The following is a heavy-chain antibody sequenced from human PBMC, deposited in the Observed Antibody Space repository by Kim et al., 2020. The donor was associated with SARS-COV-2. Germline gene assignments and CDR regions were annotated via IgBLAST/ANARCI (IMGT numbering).Heavy chain of an antibody. CDR3: ARRYYDILTGYYRKGWFDP. CDR2: IYYCGST. V-gene: IGHV4-39*01. D-gene: IGHD3-9*01. J-gene: IGHJ5*02. Sequence: SETLSLTCTVSGGSISSSSYYWGWIRQPPGKGLEWIGSIYYCGSTYYNPSLKSRVTISVDTSKNQFSLKLSSVTAADTAVYYCARRYYDILTGYYRKGWFDPWGQGTLVTVSS. CDR1: GGSISSSSYY.